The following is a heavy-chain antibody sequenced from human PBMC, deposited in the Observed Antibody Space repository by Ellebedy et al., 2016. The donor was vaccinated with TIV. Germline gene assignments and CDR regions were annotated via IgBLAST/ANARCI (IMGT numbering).Heavy chain of an antibody. V-gene: IGHV4-34*01. CDR3: ARGVMGLQFRGRFDY. CDR2: INHSGRT. CDR1: GESFFGYY. D-gene: IGHD5-24*01. J-gene: IGHJ4*02. Sequence: SETLSLXXAVYGESFFGYYWSWIRQPPGKGLEWIGEINHSGRTSYNPSLKSRVTISVDASKNQFSLNLGSVTAADTAVYYCARGVMGLQFRGRFDYWGQGTLVSVSS.